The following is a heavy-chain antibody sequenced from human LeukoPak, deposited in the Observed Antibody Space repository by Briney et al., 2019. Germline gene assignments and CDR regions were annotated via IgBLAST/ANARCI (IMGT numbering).Heavy chain of an antibody. D-gene: IGHD6-13*01. CDR1: GGSFSGYY. J-gene: IGHJ4*02. CDR3: ARRAAAGVGFDY. CDR2: INHSGST. V-gene: IGHV4-34*01. Sequence: SETLSLTCAVYGGSFSGYYRSWIRQPPGKGLEWIGEINHSGSTNYNPSLKSRVTISVDTSKNQFSLKLSSVTAADTAVYYCARRAAAGVGFDYWGQGTLVTVSS.